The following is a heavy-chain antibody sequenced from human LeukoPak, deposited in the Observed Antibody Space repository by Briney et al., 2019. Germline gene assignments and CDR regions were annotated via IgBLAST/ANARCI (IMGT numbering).Heavy chain of an antibody. CDR1: GFTFSSYS. CDR3: ARDSYYYGSGSYYL. V-gene: IGHV3-21*01. J-gene: IGHJ4*02. CDR2: ISSSSSYI. D-gene: IGHD3-10*01. Sequence: GGSLRLSCAASGFTFSSYSMNWVRQAPGKGLEWASSISSSSSYIYYADSVKGRFTISRDNAKNSLYLQMNSLRAEDTAAYYCARDSYYYGSGSYYLWGQGTLVTVSS.